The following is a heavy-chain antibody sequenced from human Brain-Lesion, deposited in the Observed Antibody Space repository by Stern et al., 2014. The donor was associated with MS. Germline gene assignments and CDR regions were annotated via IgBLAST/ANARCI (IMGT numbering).Heavy chain of an antibody. CDR3: AGEEDIRYCSGGSCTGNWFDP. V-gene: IGHV4-39*01. J-gene: IGHJ5*02. CDR2: IYYSGNT. D-gene: IGHD2-15*01. Sequence: VQLVQSGPGLVKPSETLSLTCTVAGGSVSSTSYAWAWIRQPPGKGLEWIGTIYYSGNTYYSPSLTSRLTISLDTSQDQFPLQMGSVTAADTAVYYCAGEEDIRYCSGGSCTGNWFDPWGQGTLVTVSS. CDR1: GGSVSSTSYA.